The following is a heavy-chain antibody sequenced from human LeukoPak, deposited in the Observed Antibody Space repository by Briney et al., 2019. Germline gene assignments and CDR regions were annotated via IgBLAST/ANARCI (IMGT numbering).Heavy chain of an antibody. CDR1: GFTFSSYS. D-gene: IGHD3-10*01. J-gene: IGHJ4*02. CDR3: AKFGGFYYGSGSYGYYFDY. Sequence: GESLRLSCAASGFTFSSYSMNWVRQAPGKGLEWVSAISGSGGSTYYADSVKGRFTISRDNSKNTLYLQMNSLRAEDTAVYYCAKFGGFYYGSGSYGYYFDYWGQGTLVTVSS. V-gene: IGHV3-23*01. CDR2: ISGSGGST.